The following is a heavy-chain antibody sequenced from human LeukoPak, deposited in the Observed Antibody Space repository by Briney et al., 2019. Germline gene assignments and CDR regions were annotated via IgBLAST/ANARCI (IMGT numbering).Heavy chain of an antibody. CDR3: AKGHTSLAP. J-gene: IGHJ4*02. V-gene: IGHV3-7*01. CDR2: IEQDGSEK. CDR1: GFSFTTSW. Sequence: GVSLRLSCAASGFSFTTSWMSWVRQAPGKGLEWVASIEQDGSEKYYVDSVKGRFTISRDNAKNPLFLQKNRLRAEDTAVFYCAKGHTSLAPGGQGALVTVSS.